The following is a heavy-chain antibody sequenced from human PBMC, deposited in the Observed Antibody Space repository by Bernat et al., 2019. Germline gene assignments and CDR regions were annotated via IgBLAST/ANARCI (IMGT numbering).Heavy chain of an antibody. Sequence: QVQLVQSGAEVKKPGASVKVSCKASGYTFTSYYMHWVRQAPGQGLEWMGIINPSGGSTSYAQKFQGRVTMTRDTSTSTVYMELSSLRSEDTAVYYCVAGLLWFGESDDWFDPWGQGTLVTVSS. D-gene: IGHD3-10*01. CDR3: VAGLLWFGESDDWFDP. V-gene: IGHV1-46*01. CDR2: INPSGGST. J-gene: IGHJ5*02. CDR1: GYTFTSYY.